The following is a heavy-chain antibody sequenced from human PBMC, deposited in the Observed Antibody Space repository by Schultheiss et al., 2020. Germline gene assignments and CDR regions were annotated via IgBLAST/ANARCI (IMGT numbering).Heavy chain of an antibody. J-gene: IGHJ4*02. CDR1: GGSISSSSYY. Sequence: SETLSLTCTVSGGSISSSSYYWSWIRQPPGKGLEWIGYIYYSGSTNYNPSLKSRVTISVDTSKNQFSLKLSSVTAADTAVYYCARDSPYDVDYWGQGTLVTVSS. V-gene: IGHV4-61*01. D-gene: IGHD3-3*01. CDR3: ARDSPYDVDY. CDR2: IYYSGST.